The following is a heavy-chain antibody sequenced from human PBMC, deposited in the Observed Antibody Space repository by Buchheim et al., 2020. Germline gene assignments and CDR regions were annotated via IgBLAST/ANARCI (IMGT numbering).Heavy chain of an antibody. Sequence: EVQLVESGGGLVQPGGSLRLSCAASGFTFSSYAMSWVRQAPGKGLEWVSAISGSGGSTYYADSVKGRFTISRDNSKNTLYLQMNSLRAEDTAVYYCAKDRHMITFGGVIVILRKYFDYWGQGTL. CDR2: ISGSGGST. V-gene: IGHV3-23*04. CDR1: GFTFSSYA. CDR3: AKDRHMITFGGVIVILRKYFDY. D-gene: IGHD3-16*02. J-gene: IGHJ4*02.